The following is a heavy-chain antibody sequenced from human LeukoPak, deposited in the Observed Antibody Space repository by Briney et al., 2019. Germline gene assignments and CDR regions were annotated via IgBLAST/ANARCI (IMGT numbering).Heavy chain of an antibody. CDR1: GYTFSGTGWY. CDR3: ARDGPAQMVEFDY. D-gene: IGHD3-10*01. J-gene: IGHJ4*02. CDR2: IYPNNGAT. Sequence: ASVKVSCKASGYTFSGTGWYLYWLRQAPGQGLEGMGWIYPNNGATAYAQKFQGRVATTRDTSLSTAYMELRRLRPDDTAVYYCARDGPAQMVEFDYWGQGTLVTVSS. V-gene: IGHV1-2*02.